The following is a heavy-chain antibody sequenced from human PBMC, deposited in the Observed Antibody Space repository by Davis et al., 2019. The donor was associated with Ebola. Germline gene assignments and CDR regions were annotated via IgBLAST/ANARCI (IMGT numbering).Heavy chain of an antibody. CDR1: GFSFGNYP. Sequence: GGSLRLSCVASGFSFGNYPMSWVRQNPGKGLEWVSTLSRSGGSTYYVDSVKGRFTISRDNSKNTLYLEMNSLRAEDTAVYYCAKRFGELFYYGMDVWGQGTTVTVSS. V-gene: IGHV3-23*01. CDR2: LSRSGGST. CDR3: AKRFGELFYYGMDV. J-gene: IGHJ6*02. D-gene: IGHD3-10*01.